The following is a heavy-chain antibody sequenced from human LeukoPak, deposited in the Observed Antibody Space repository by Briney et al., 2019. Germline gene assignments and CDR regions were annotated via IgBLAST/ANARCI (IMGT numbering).Heavy chain of an antibody. J-gene: IGHJ4*02. D-gene: IGHD4-17*01. V-gene: IGHV4-39*01. CDR3: ARGTYGDYRIDY. Sequence: SETLSLTCTVSGGSISSSSYYWGWIRQPPGKGLEWIGSIYYSGSTYYNPSLKSRVTISVDTSKNQFSLKLSSVTAADTAVYYCARGTYGDYRIDYRGQGTLVTVSS. CDR2: IYYSGST. CDR1: GGSISSSSYY.